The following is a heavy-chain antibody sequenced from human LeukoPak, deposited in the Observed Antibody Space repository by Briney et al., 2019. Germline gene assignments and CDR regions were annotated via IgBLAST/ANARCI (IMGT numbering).Heavy chain of an antibody. Sequence: GGSLRLSCAASGFTFSDYGMHWVRQPPGKGLEWVAVIWFDGSNKYYADSVKGRFIVSRDDSKHTVYLQMNSLRAEDTAVYYCARDFDSTGYYPFDLPDYWGQGTLVTVSS. CDR2: IWFDGSNK. V-gene: IGHV3-33*01. D-gene: IGHD3-22*01. CDR3: ARDFDSTGYYPFDLPDY. CDR1: GFTFSDYG. J-gene: IGHJ4*02.